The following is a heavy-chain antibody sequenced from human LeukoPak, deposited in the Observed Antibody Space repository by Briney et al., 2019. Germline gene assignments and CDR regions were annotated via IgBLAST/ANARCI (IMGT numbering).Heavy chain of an antibody. D-gene: IGHD2-2*01. CDR1: GFTFSDYY. V-gene: IGHV3-11*04. CDR3: VRVAGDCSSTSCNGYFDY. Sequence: GGSLRLSCAASGFTFSDYYMSWIRQAPGKGLEWVSYISTSGSTIYYADSVKGRFTISRDNAKNSLYLQMNSLRAEDTAVYYCVRVAGDCSSTSCNGYFDYWGQGTLVTVSS. CDR2: ISTSGSTI. J-gene: IGHJ4*02.